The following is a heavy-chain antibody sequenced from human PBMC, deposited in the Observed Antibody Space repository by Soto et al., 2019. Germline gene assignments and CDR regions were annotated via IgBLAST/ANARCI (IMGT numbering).Heavy chain of an antibody. CDR3: ARAAMGGSSWPFDY. CDR1: GGSISSSNW. D-gene: IGHD6-13*01. CDR2: IYHSGST. J-gene: IGHJ4*02. Sequence: QVQLQESGPRLVKPSGTLSLTCAVSGGSISSSNWWSWVRQPPGKGLEWIGEIYHSGSTNNNPPPKGRATISVDKSKNQFSPKLSSMTAADTAVYYCARAAMGGSSWPFDYWGQGTLVTVSS. V-gene: IGHV4-4*02.